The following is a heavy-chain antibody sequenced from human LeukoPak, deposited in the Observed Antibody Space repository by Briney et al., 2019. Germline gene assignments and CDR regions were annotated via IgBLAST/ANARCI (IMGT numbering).Heavy chain of an antibody. V-gene: IGHV3-13*04. CDR3: ARDGYCSGGRCYGKDY. CDR1: GFTFSSYD. CDR2: IGTAGDT. Sequence: GGSLRLSCAASGFTFSSYDMHWVRQATGKGLEWVSAIGTAGDTYYPGSVKGRFTISRENAKNSLYLQMNSLRAEDTAVYHCARDGYCSGGRCYGKDYWGQGTLVTVSS. J-gene: IGHJ4*02. D-gene: IGHD2-15*01.